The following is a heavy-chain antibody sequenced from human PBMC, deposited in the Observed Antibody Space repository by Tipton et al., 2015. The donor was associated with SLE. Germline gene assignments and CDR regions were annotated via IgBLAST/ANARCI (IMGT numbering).Heavy chain of an antibody. Sequence: SLRLSCAASGFTFSTYWMHWVRQGPGKGLVWVSRIYSDGSSTKYADSVKGRFTISRDNAKNSLYLEMNSLRAEDTAVYYCARAAPGTGDAYEVWGQGTMVTISS. CDR1: GFTFSTYW. CDR3: ARAAPGTGDAYEV. J-gene: IGHJ3*01. V-gene: IGHV3-74*03. D-gene: IGHD6-13*01. CDR2: IYSDGSST.